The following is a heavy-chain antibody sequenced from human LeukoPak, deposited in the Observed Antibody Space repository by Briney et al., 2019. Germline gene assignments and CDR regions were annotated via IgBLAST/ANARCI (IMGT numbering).Heavy chain of an antibody. CDR2: ISWDGGST. Sequence: GGSLRLSCAASGFTFDDYVMHWVRQAPGKGLEWVSLISWDGGSTYYADPVKGRFTISRDNSKNSLYLQMNSLRAEDTALYYCAKDRLVKRDCSSTSCYNIDYWGQGTLVTVSS. J-gene: IGHJ4*02. D-gene: IGHD2-2*01. CDR3: AKDRLVKRDCSSTSCYNIDY. CDR1: GFTFDDYV. V-gene: IGHV3-43D*04.